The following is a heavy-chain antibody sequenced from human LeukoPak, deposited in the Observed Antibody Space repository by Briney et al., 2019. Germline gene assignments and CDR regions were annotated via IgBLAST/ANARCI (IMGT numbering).Heavy chain of an antibody. J-gene: IGHJ4*02. CDR3: ARYSSGLNFDY. D-gene: IGHD6-19*01. CDR1: GYTFTGYY. V-gene: IGHV1-2*02. CDR2: INPNSGGT. Sequence: ASVKVSCKASGYTFTGYYMHWVRQAPGQRLEWMGWINPNSGGTNYAQKFQGRVTMNRDTSIRTAYMELSRLRSDDTAVYYCARYSSGLNFDYWGQGTLVTVSS.